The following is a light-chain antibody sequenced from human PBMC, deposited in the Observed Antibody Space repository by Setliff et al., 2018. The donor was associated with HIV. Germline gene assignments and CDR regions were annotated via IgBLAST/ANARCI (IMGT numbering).Light chain of an antibody. J-gene: IGLJ2*01. CDR2: DVS. CDR3: SSYTGSSTLV. Sequence: QSVLTQPASVSGSPGQSITISCTGTSSDVAGYNYVSWYRHHPGKAPKLLIYDVSQRPSGVSKRFSGSKSGNTASLTISGLQAEDEAEYYCSSYTGSSTLVFGGGTKVTVL. V-gene: IGLV2-14*03. CDR1: SSDVAGYNY.